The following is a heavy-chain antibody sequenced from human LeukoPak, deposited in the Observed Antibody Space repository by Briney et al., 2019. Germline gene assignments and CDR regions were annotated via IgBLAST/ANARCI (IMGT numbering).Heavy chain of an antibody. CDR3: ARVRVGGRNWFDP. CDR1: GGSISSYY. Sequence: SETLSLTCTVSGGSISSYYWSWIRQLPGKGLEWIGYIYYSGSTNYNPSLKSRVTISVDTSKNQFSLKLSSVTAADTAVYYCARVRVGGRNWFDPWGQGTLVTVSS. CDR2: IYYSGST. D-gene: IGHD2-15*01. J-gene: IGHJ5*02. V-gene: IGHV4-59*01.